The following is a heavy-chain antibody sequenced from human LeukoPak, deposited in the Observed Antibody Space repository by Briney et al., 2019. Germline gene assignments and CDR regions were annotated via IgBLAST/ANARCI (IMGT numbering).Heavy chain of an antibody. Sequence: ASVKVSCKASGHIFTSYGISWVRQAPGQGLEWMGWIRVYNGNTNYPQRLQGRVTMTTDTSTTTAYMELRSLRSDDTAVYYCARDINGYYYDSHGYYPTDLWGQGTLVTVSS. CDR3: ARDINGYYYDSHGYYPTDL. D-gene: IGHD3-22*01. CDR1: GHIFTSYG. V-gene: IGHV1-18*01. CDR2: IRVYNGNT. J-gene: IGHJ5*02.